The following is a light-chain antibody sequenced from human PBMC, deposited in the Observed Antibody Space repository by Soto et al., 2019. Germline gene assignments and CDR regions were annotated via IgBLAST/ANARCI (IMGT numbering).Light chain of an antibody. CDR1: SSDVGAYNL. J-gene: IGLJ3*02. V-gene: IGLV2-8*01. Sequence: SALTQPASVSGSPEQSITISCTGTSSDVGAYNLVSWYQQHPGKAPRLMIYEVNKRPSGVPDRFSGSKSGYTASLTVSGLQTEDEAFYYCSSSAGIYHYLVFGGGTQLTVL. CDR2: EVN. CDR3: SSSAGIYHYLV.